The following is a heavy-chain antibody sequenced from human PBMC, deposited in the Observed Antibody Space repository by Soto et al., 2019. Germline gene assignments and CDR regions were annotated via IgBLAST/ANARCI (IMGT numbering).Heavy chain of an antibody. CDR2: IYSSGDT. CDR1: GFSVSDNY. J-gene: IGHJ5*02. V-gene: IGHV3-66*01. Sequence: EVQLVESGGGLVQPGGSLRLSCAASGFSVSDNYMSWVRQAPGKGLEWISVIYSSGDTYYADSVKGRLTISRDNSRKTLYLQINELIVEGAAIYYCERDPGYGRGVSFDPWGQGIPVTVSS. CDR3: ERDPGYGRGVSFDP. D-gene: IGHD2-8*01.